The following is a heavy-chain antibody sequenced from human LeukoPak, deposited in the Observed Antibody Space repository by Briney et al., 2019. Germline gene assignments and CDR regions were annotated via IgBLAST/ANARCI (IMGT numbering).Heavy chain of an antibody. CDR3: AKEANYCTNGVCYSRIFDT. J-gene: IGHJ5*02. D-gene: IGHD2-8*01. V-gene: IGHV3-23*01. CDR1: GFTLSSYA. CDR2: IRGGGGRT. Sequence: GGSLGLSCAAAGFTLSSYAMSWVRQAAGKGLGWVSAIRGGGGRTFYADSVKGRFTMSRDNSKITLYMQMNSLKAEHTAVYYCAKEANYCTNGVCYSRIFDTWGQGTLVAVSS.